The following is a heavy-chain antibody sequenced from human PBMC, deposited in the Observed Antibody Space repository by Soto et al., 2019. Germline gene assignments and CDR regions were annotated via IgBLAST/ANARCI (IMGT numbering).Heavy chain of an antibody. V-gene: IGHV4-59*01. D-gene: IGHD3-3*01. CDR1: GDYITTNY. Sequence: PSETLSLTCTVSGDYITTNYWNWIRQPPGKGLEWIGYIYYSGSTNYNPSLKSRVTISLDTSKNQFSLKLNSVTAADTAVYYCARSSTHYDFWSGPNRQYYFDSWGQGTLVTLSS. CDR3: ARSSTHYDFWSGPNRQYYFDS. J-gene: IGHJ4*02. CDR2: IYYSGST.